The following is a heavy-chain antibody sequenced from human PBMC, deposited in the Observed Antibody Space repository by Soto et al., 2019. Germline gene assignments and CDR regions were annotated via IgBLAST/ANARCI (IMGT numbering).Heavy chain of an antibody. CDR2: LYSGGTT. V-gene: IGHV3-53*05. J-gene: IGHJ3*02. CDR1: GFTVSGHY. D-gene: IGHD3-22*01. CDR3: ARVVTMIVVVGAMDAFDI. Sequence: PGGSLRLSCAASGFTVSGHYMSWVRQAPGKGLQWVSLLYSGGTTYYADSVKGRFTISRDNSKNTLYLQMNSLRAEDTAVYYCARVVTMIVVVGAMDAFDIWGQGTMVTVSS.